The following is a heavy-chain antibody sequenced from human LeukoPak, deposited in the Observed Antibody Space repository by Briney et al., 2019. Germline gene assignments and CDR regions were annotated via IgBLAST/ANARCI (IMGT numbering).Heavy chain of an antibody. D-gene: IGHD2-21*02. CDR3: ARTQVGTDQDYFDY. V-gene: IGHV1-8*01. CDR1: GYTFTSYD. J-gene: IGHJ4*02. CDR2: MNPNSGNT. Sequence: ASVKVSCKASGYTFTSYDINWVRQATGQGLEWMGWMNPNSGNTGYAQKFQGRVTMTRNTSISTAYMELSSLRSEDTAVYYCARTQVGTDQDYFDYWGQGILVTVSS.